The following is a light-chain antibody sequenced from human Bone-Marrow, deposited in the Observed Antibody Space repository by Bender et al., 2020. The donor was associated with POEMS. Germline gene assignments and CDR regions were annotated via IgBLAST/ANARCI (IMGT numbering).Light chain of an antibody. CDR3: QVWDSSIDHVV. J-gene: IGLJ2*01. Sequence: SYVLTQPHSVSVAPGQTARITCGGNNIATKSIHWYQQKPGQAPVLVVYDDTVRPSGIPERFSGSIAGNTATLTISRVEAGDEADFYCQVWDSSIDHVVFGGGTKLTVL. CDR2: DDT. V-gene: IGLV3-21*02. CDR1: NIATKS.